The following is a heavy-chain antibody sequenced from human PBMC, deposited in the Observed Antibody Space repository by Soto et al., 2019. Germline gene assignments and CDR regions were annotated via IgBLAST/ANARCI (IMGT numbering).Heavy chain of an antibody. CDR2: LIGSGTDI. Sequence: GGSLRLSCAASGFSFSRYAMMWVRQAPGKGQGWVAGLIGSGTDIRYADSVKGRFTISRDNSKNTLYLQMNSLRAEDTAIYYCTKDAVSGDGLWLAADWGQGTLVTVSS. CDR1: GFSFSRYA. CDR3: TKDAVSGDGLWLAAD. V-gene: IGHV3-23*01. D-gene: IGHD2-21*02. J-gene: IGHJ4*02.